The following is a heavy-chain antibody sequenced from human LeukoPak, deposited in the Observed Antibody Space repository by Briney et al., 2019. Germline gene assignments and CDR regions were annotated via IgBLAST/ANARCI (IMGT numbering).Heavy chain of an antibody. CDR3: ARLGDHFHRNLDL. CDR2: IYSGGST. J-gene: IGHJ2*01. Sequence: PGGSLRLSCAASGVSLSTKYMNWVRQAPGKGLEWVSIIYSGGSTYYADSVKGRFTISRDTSKNTLSLQMNSLRAEDTAVYFCARLGDHFHRNLDLWGRGTLVTVSS. CDR1: GVSLSTKY. V-gene: IGHV3-53*01. D-gene: IGHD1-14*01.